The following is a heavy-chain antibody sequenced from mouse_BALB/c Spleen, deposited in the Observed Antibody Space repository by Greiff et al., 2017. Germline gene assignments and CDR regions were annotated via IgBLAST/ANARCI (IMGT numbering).Heavy chain of an antibody. D-gene: IGHD2-3*01. V-gene: IGHV1-4*01. J-gene: IGHJ3*01. CDR3: AREVYDGYYVGFAY. Sequence: VQLQQSGAELARPGASVKMSCKASGYTFTSYTMHWVNQRPGQGLEWIGYINPSSGYTNYNQKFKDKATLTADKSSSTAYMQLSSLTSEDSAVYYCAREVYDGYYVGFAYWGQGTLVTVSA. CDR1: GYTFTSYT. CDR2: INPSSGYT.